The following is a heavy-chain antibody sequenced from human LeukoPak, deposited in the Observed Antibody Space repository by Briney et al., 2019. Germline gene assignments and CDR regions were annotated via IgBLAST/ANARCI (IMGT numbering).Heavy chain of an antibody. CDR2: ISAYNGNT. J-gene: IGHJ3*02. D-gene: IGHD6-19*01. V-gene: IGHV1-18*01. CDR1: GYTFTSYG. Sequence: ASVKVSCKASGYTFTSYGISWVRQAPGQGLEWMGWISAYNGNTNYAQKLQGRVTMTTDTSTGTAYMELRSLRFDDTAVYYCARDLSSGWLDAFDIWGQGTMVTVSS. CDR3: ARDLSSGWLDAFDI.